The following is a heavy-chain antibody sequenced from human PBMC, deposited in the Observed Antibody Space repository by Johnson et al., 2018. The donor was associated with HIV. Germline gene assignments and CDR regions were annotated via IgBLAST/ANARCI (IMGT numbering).Heavy chain of an antibody. J-gene: IGHJ3*02. CDR1: GFTFSSYA. CDR2: ISYDGSNK. Sequence: QVQLVESGGGVVQPGRFLRLSCAASGFTFSSYAMHWVRQAPGKGLEWVAVISYDGSNKYYADSVKGRFTISRDNSKNTLYLQMNSLRAEDTAVYYCASKAAGTMHAFDMWGQGTMVTVSS. CDR3: ASKAAGTMHAFDM. V-gene: IGHV3-30*04. D-gene: IGHD6-13*01.